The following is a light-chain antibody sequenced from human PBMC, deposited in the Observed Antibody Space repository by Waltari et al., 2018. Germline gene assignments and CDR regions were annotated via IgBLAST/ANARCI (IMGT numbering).Light chain of an antibody. CDR3: SSYAGDNIVV. Sequence: QSALTQPASVSGSLGQSITISCTGTNSDVGSYNVVSWHQQHPGKAPKLLLYGVTKRPSVVSTGFSGSKSGNTASMTISGLQAEDEADYYCSSYAGDNIVVFGGGTRLTVV. CDR2: GVT. V-gene: IGLV2-23*02. CDR1: NSDVGSYNV. J-gene: IGLJ2*01.